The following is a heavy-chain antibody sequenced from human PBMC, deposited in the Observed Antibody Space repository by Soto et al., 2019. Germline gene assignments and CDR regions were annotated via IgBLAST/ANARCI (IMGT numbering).Heavy chain of an antibody. Sequence: QVQLQQWGAGLLKPSETLSLTCAVYGGSFSGYYWSWIRQPPGKGLEWIGEINHSGSTNYNPSLKSRVTISGDTAKNQCSLKLSSVTAADTAVYYCARGQSSLLLDCWGQGVLVTVSS. J-gene: IGHJ4*02. D-gene: IGHD2-8*02. CDR2: INHSGST. CDR1: GGSFSGYY. CDR3: ARGQSSLLLDC. V-gene: IGHV4-34*01.